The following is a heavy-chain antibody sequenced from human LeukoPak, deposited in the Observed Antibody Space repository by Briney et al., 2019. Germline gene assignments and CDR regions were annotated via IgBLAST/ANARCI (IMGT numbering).Heavy chain of an antibody. CDR2: IIPIFGTA. Sequence: SVKVSCKASGYTFTGYYMHWVRQAPGQGLEWMGGIIPIFGTANYAQKFQGRVTITADESTSTAYMELSSLRSEDTAVYYCASADLGYCSSTSCYTGYYMDVWGKGTTVTVSS. D-gene: IGHD2-2*02. V-gene: IGHV1-69*13. J-gene: IGHJ6*03. CDR1: GYTFTGYY. CDR3: ASADLGYCSSTSCYTGYYMDV.